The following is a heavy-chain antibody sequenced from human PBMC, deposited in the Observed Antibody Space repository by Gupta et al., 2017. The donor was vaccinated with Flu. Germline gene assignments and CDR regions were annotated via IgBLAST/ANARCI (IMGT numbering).Heavy chain of an antibody. D-gene: IGHD3-22*01. Sequence: LESGGGLVKPGGSRRLSCDASGFTFDLYAFSWVRQAPGRALEWVSVISGPWGRAYYADSVKGRFTTSRDNSKNTLYLQMDNLRADDTATYYCAKSDSLHHSGCLDSWGLGTRVTVSA. CDR2: ISGPWGRA. V-gene: IGHV3-23*01. CDR3: AKSDSLHHSGCLDS. CDR1: GFTFDLYA. J-gene: IGHJ4*02.